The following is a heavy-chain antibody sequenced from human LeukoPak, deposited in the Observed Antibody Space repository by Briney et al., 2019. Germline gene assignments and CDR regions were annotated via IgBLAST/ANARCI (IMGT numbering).Heavy chain of an antibody. V-gene: IGHV3-48*01. CDR1: GFTFSSYS. J-gene: IGHJ4*02. CDR2: ISSSSSTI. CDR3: AREGTTIFGVVTFDY. D-gene: IGHD3-3*01. Sequence: GGSLRLSCAASGFTFSSYSMNWVRQAPGKGLKWVSYISSSSSTIYYADSVKGRFTISRDNAKNSLYLQMNSLRAEDTAVYYCAREGTTIFGVVTFDYWGQGTLVTVSS.